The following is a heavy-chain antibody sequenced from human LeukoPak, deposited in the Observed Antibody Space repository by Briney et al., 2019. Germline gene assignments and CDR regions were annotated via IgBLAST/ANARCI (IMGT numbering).Heavy chain of an antibody. V-gene: IGHV4-4*02. J-gene: IGHJ4*02. CDR3: ARAGQGYCTSASCYLSLDY. D-gene: IGHD2-2*01. CDR1: GGSISSSNW. Sequence: PSETLSLTCAASGGSISSSNWWSWVRQPPGKGLEWIGQIYHSGSTNYNPSLKSRVAISVDKSKNQFSLNLISVTAADTAVYYCARAGQGYCTSASCYLSLDYWGRGTLVTVSS. CDR2: IYHSGST.